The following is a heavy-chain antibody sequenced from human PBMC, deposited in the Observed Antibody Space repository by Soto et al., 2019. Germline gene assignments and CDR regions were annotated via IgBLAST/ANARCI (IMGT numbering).Heavy chain of an antibody. J-gene: IGHJ5*02. D-gene: IGHD3-10*01. CDR3: VKNSGWFNT. CDR1: GFMFSTTD. Sequence: PGGSLRLSCAASGFMFSTTDMSWVRQAPGEGLEWLTTIEGSGEITYYADSVKGRFTISRDNSKSTVYLQMDSLTADDTAVYFCVKNSGWFNTWGQGTPVTVSS. V-gene: IGHV3-23*01. CDR2: IEGSGEIT.